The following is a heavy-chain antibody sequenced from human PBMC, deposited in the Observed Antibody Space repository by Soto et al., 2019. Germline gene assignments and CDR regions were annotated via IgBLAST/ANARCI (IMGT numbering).Heavy chain of an antibody. CDR3: AGAQAYYYDGVDV. V-gene: IGHV4-4*07. CDR2: MYTSGST. J-gene: IGHJ6*02. Sequence: SETLSLTCTVSGGSITSYYWTWFRQPAGKGLEWIGRMYTSGSTNYNPSLKSRVTMSVDTSKNQLSLKLSSVTAADTAMYFCAGAQAYYYDGVDVWGQGTTVTVSS. CDR1: GGSITSYY.